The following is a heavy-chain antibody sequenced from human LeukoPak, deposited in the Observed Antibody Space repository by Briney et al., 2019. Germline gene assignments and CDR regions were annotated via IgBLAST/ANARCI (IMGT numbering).Heavy chain of an antibody. D-gene: IGHD7-27*01. V-gene: IGHV4-59*01. J-gene: IGHJ4*02. CDR1: GYSISGYY. CDR3: ARSLGHHDY. CDR2: IYYSGST. Sequence: SETLSLTCTVAGYSISGYYWSWIRQPPGKGLEWIGYIYYSGSTYYNPSLESRVTISLDTSKNQFSLKLNSVTAADTAVYYCARSLGHHDYWGQGTLVTVSS.